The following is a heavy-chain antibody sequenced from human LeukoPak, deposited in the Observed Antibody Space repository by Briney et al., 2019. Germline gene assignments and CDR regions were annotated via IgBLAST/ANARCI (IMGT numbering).Heavy chain of an antibody. J-gene: IGHJ4*02. Sequence: GGSLRLSCAASGFSISSYATSWVRQAPGQGLEWVSAISSSGSTYYADSVKGRFTISRDNSKNTLYLQMNSLRVDDTALYYCAKRDGGSYRGQLDYWGQGTLVTVSS. CDR2: ISSSGST. V-gene: IGHV3-23*01. CDR3: AKRDGGSYRGQLDY. D-gene: IGHD1-26*01. CDR1: GFSISSYA.